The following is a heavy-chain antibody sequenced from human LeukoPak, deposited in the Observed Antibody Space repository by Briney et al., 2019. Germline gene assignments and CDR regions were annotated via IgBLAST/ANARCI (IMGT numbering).Heavy chain of an antibody. D-gene: IGHD3-22*01. V-gene: IGHV3-53*04. CDR2: IYTGGTA. J-gene: IGHJ3*02. CDR1: GLTVSSNY. Sequence: PGGSLRLSCAASGLTVSSNYMSWVRQAPGKGLEWVSVIYTGGTAYYADSVKGRFSISRHNSNNTLYLQMNSLRVEDTAVYYCARDRGDSSGYYLDAFDIWGRGTMVTVSS. CDR3: ARDRGDSSGYYLDAFDI.